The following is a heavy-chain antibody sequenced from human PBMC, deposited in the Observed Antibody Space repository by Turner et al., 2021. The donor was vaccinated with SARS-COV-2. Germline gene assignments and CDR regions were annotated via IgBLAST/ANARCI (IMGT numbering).Heavy chain of an antibody. V-gene: IGHV3-30*18. Sequence: QVQLVESGGGVVQPGRSLRLSCAASGFTFSSYGMHWVRQAPGKGLEWVAVISYDGINKYYADSVKGRFTISRDNSKSTLYLQMNSLRAEDTAVYYCAKARYGNYYYGMDVWGQGTTVTVSS. CDR2: ISYDGINK. J-gene: IGHJ6*02. D-gene: IGHD1-1*01. CDR1: GFTFSSYG. CDR3: AKARYGNYYYGMDV.